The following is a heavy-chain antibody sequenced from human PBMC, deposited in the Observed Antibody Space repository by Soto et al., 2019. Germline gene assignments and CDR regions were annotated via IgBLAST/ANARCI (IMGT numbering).Heavy chain of an antibody. D-gene: IGHD6-6*01. CDR3: AKLVHTPGGGWFDP. V-gene: IGHV3-9*01. J-gene: IGHJ5*02. CDR1: GFTFDDYA. CDR2: ISWNTGSI. Sequence: EVQLVESGGGLVQPGRSLRLSCAASGFTFDDYAMHWVRQAPGKGLEWVSGISWNTGSIGYGDSVKGRFTISRDNSKNTLYLQMNSLRAEDTAVYYCAKLVHTPGGGWFDPWGQGTLVTVSS.